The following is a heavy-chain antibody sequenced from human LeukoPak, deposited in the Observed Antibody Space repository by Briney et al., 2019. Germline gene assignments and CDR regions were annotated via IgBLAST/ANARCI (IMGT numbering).Heavy chain of an antibody. CDR1: GFTFSSYA. V-gene: IGHV3-23*01. D-gene: IGHD2-15*01. CDR2: ISSSGGST. CDR3: AKYAVVGTPFFDY. Sequence: GGSLRLSCAASGFTFSSYAMGWVRQAPGKGLEWVSSISSSGGSTFYADSVKGRFTVSRDNSKSTLYLQMNSLRAEDTAVYYCAKYAVVGTPFFDYWGQGTLVTISS. J-gene: IGHJ4*02.